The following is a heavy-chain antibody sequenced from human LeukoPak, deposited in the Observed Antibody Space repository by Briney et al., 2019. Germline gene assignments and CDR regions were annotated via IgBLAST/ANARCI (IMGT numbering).Heavy chain of an antibody. D-gene: IGHD3-22*01. CDR1: GVYMTNSY. CDR2: IYYSGATNLNPPHYSGTT. J-gene: IGHJ4*02. CDR3: ARVPETDFYYDSSGYFDS. Sequence: SETLSLTCNVSGVYMTNSYWRCTRQSRGKGLEWIRNIYYSGATNLNPPHYSGTTTYYPSLLSRVSISVDTSKNHFSLKVRSVTAADTAVYYCARVPETDFYYDSSGYFDSWGQGTLVTVSS. V-gene: IGHV4-59*01.